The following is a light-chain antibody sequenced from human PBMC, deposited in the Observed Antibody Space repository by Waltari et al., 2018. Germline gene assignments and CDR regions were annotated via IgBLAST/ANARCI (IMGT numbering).Light chain of an antibody. CDR1: QDISNY. V-gene: IGKV1-33*01. Sequence: DIQMTQSPSSLSASVGDRVTITCQASQDISNYLNWYQQKPGKAPKLLIYDASNLETGVPSRFSGSGSGTDFTFTISSLQPEDIATYYCQQPPGTFGGGTKVEIK. CDR3: QQPPGT. J-gene: IGKJ4*01. CDR2: DAS.